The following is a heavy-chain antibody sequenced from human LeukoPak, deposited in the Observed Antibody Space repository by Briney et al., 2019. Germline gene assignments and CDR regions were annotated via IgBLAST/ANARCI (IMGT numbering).Heavy chain of an antibody. CDR1: GFTFSNYG. Sequence: GGSLRLSCAASGFTFSNYGMHWVRQAPGKGLEWVAFIRNDGSTKYYVDSVEGRFVISRDNSRNTLYLYMNSLRAEDSAVYYCAKDGVSSSVWAFDIWGQGTMVTVSS. V-gene: IGHV3-30*02. CDR3: AKDGVSSSVWAFDI. CDR2: IRNDGSTK. J-gene: IGHJ3*02. D-gene: IGHD3-10*01.